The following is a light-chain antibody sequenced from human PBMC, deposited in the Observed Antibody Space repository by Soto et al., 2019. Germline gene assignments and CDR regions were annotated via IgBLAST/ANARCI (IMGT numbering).Light chain of an antibody. CDR1: QSVNRN. CDR2: GAS. J-gene: IGKJ4*01. Sequence: EKVMTQSPATLSVSPGERATLSCRASQSVNRNLAGYQQNPGQAPTLLIYGASTSPTGVPARFSVTASGTEFTLTISSLQSEDFAVYYCQQYNDWPLTFGGGTKVEIK. CDR3: QQYNDWPLT. V-gene: IGKV3-15*01.